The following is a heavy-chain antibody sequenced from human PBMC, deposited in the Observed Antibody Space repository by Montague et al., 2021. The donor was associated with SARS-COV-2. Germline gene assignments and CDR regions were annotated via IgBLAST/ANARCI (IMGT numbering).Heavy chain of an antibody. V-gene: IGHV4-34*01. Sequence: SETLSLTCAVYGGSFSGYYWSWIRQPPGKGLEWIGEINHSGSTNYNPSLKSRVTISVDTSKNQFSLKLSSVTAADTAVYYCAREGWWPHIVVVPAAYYFDYWGQGTLVTVSS. CDR3: AREGWWPHIVVVPAAYYFDY. D-gene: IGHD2-2*01. CDR1: GGSFSGYY. J-gene: IGHJ4*02. CDR2: INHSGST.